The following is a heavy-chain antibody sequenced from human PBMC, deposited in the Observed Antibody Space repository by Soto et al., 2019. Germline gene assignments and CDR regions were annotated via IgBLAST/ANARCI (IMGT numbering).Heavy chain of an antibody. CDR1: GIVFADCA. D-gene: IGHD2-21*02. CDR2: ISRDGSTL. Sequence: EVQLVESGGGSFQPGGSLRLSCAASGIVFADCAMHWFRHAPGKGLEWVSGISRDGSTLGYADSVEGRFTISRDNAKNSLYLHMASLRPDDTALYYCTKAQTGLLSLDLWSQGTLVTVS. V-gene: IGHV3-9*01. CDR3: TKAQTGLLSLDL. J-gene: IGHJ5*02.